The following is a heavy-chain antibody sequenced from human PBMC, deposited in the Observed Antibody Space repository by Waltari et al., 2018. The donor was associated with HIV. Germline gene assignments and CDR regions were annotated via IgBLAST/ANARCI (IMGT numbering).Heavy chain of an antibody. CDR1: GFTFTFYW. CDR2: INQAGTER. D-gene: IGHD3-10*01. CDR3: ATTHGSGDYDNDFDY. Sequence: EVQLVESGGGWVQPGGSLTLTCEASGFTFTFYWLSWVRQAPGKGLECVANINQAGTERHYVDSVRGRFTISRDNGKTSVFLQMNSLTVEDTAVYYCATTHGSGDYDNDFDYWGQGTLV. J-gene: IGHJ4*02. V-gene: IGHV3-7*01.